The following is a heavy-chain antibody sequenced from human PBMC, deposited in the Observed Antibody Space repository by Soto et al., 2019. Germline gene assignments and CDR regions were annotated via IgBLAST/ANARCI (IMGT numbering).Heavy chain of an antibody. Sequence: EVQLLESGGGLVQPGGSLRLSCAASEFTFSSYSMIWVRQAPGKGLEWVSGVNGGGDITYYAESVKGRFTITRDNSKNTLYLEMNRLRAEDTAVFYWARGYFGVTMDVWGQGTTVTVSS. D-gene: IGHD3-3*01. J-gene: IGHJ6*01. CDR2: VNGGGDIT. CDR1: EFTFSSYS. CDR3: ARGYFGVTMDV. V-gene: IGHV3-23*01.